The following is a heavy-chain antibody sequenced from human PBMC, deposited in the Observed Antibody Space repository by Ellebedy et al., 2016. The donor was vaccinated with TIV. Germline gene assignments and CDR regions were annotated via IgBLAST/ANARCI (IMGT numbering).Heavy chain of an antibody. V-gene: IGHV3-11*04. CDR2: ISRSGETLM. CDR3: AREIFAFDY. Sequence: GESLKISCAASGFRFSDYYMSWIRKTPGKGLEWVSYISRSGETLMEYADSVKGRFTISRDNAKSSLYLQMNSLRVEDTAVYYCAREIFAFDYWGQGTLVTVSS. D-gene: IGHD2-15*01. J-gene: IGHJ4*02. CDR1: GFRFSDYY.